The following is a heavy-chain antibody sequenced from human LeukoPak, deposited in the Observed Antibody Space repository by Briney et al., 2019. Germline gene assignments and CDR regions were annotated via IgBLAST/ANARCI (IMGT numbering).Heavy chain of an antibody. D-gene: IGHD6-13*01. CDR1: GFSFSHYW. Sequence: SGGSLRLSCAGSGFSFSHYWMSWVRQAPGKGLEWVASIRQHGSEQYYQDSVKGRFTISRDDAKSSLYLQMNSLGAEDTAVYFCARGVSAAGRYYFDQWGQGILVTVSS. CDR3: ARGVSAAGRYYFDQ. J-gene: IGHJ4*02. CDR2: IRQHGSEQ. V-gene: IGHV3-7*01.